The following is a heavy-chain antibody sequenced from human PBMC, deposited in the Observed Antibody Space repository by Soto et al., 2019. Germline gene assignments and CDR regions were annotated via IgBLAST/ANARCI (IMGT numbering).Heavy chain of an antibody. D-gene: IGHD6-19*01. Sequence: EVQLVESGGGFVQPGGSLRLSCAASGFTFSSYWVHWVRQAPGKGLVWVSRVNMDGSTTTYADSVKGRFTISRDNAKNMVYLQMNSLRDEDTAVYYCARGAKGQWLVDYWGQGTLVTVSS. CDR3: ARGAKGQWLVDY. J-gene: IGHJ4*02. V-gene: IGHV3-74*01. CDR2: VNMDGSTT. CDR1: GFTFSSYW.